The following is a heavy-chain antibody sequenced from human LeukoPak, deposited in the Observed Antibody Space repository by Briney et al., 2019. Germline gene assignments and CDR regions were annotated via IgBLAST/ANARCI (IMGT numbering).Heavy chain of an antibody. CDR3: ARRYCSSTSCLFDY. V-gene: IGHV3-48*03. Sequence: GGSLRLSCAASGFTFSSYEMNWVRQAPREGLEWVSYISSSGTTIYYADSVKGRFTISRDNAKNSLYLQMNSLRAEDTAVYYCARRYCSSTSCLFDYWGQGTLVTVSS. CDR1: GFTFSSYE. CDR2: ISSSGTTI. D-gene: IGHD2-2*01. J-gene: IGHJ4*02.